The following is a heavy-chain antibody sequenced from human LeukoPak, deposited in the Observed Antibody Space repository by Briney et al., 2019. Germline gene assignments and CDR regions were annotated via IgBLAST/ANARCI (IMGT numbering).Heavy chain of an antibody. Sequence: PGGSLRLSCAASGFTFSSYAMSWVRQAPGKGLEWVSVISGSGGGTYYADSVKGRFTISRDNSKNTLYVQMNSLRAEDTAVYYCAKDPSSGWYYFDYWGQGTLVTVSS. D-gene: IGHD6-19*01. CDR1: GFTFSSYA. CDR3: AKDPSSGWYYFDY. CDR2: ISGSGGGT. V-gene: IGHV3-23*01. J-gene: IGHJ4*02.